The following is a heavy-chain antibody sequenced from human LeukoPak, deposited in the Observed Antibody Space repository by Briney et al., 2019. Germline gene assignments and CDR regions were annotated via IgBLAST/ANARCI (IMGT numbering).Heavy chain of an antibody. D-gene: IGHD6-6*01. Sequence: GGSLRLSCAASGFTFSNYAMSWVRQAPGKGLEWVSSISSSSTYIYYGDSVKGRFSISRDNAKNSLYLQMNSLRAEDTAVYYCARDGYSSSSFDFWGQGTLVTVSS. CDR2: ISSSSTYI. CDR3: ARDGYSSSSFDF. V-gene: IGHV3-21*01. J-gene: IGHJ4*02. CDR1: GFTFSNYA.